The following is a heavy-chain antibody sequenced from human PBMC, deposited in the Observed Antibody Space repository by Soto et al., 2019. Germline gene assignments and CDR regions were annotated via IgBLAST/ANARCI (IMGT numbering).Heavy chain of an antibody. Sequence: QVQLVQSGAEVKKPGASVKVSCKASGYTFTRSGISWVRQAPGQGPEWMGWISSYNGDTNYAQTFQGRVTMTTDTSTSTAYMELRSLRSDDTGVYYCAREGVAPYYCYGMDVWGQGTPVTVSS. D-gene: IGHD5-12*01. CDR3: AREGVAPYYCYGMDV. J-gene: IGHJ6*02. CDR2: ISSYNGDT. CDR1: GYTFTRSG. V-gene: IGHV1-18*01.